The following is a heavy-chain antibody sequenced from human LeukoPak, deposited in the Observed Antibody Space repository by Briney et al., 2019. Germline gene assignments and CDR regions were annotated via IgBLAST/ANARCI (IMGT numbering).Heavy chain of an antibody. CDR1: GGSISSYY. D-gene: IGHD2-2*01. CDR3: ARDDIVVVPAAKAPLDAFDI. Sequence: PSETLSHTCTVSGGSISSYYWSWIRQPAGKGLEWIRRIYTSGSTNYNPSLKSRVTMSVDTSKNQFSLKLSSVTAADTAVYYCARDDIVVVPAAKAPLDAFDIWGQGTMVTVSS. J-gene: IGHJ3*02. V-gene: IGHV4-4*07. CDR2: IYTSGST.